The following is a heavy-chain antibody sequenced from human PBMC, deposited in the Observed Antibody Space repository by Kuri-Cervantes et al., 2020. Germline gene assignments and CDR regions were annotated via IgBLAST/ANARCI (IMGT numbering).Heavy chain of an antibody. D-gene: IGHD1-26*01. V-gene: IGHV3-23*01. CDR3: ARDWVGATFDYYYYGMDV. Sequence: GGSLRLSCAASGFTFSSYAMSWVRQAPGKGLEWVSAISGSGGSTYYADSVKGRFTISRDNSKNSLYLQINSLRAEDTAVYYCARDWVGATFDYYYYGMDVWGQGTTVTTSS. CDR1: GFTFSSYA. J-gene: IGHJ6*02. CDR2: ISGSGGST.